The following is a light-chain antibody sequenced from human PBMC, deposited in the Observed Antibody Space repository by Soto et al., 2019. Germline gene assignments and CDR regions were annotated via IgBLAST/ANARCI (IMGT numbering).Light chain of an antibody. CDR3: QQYYSYST. Sequence: DIQMTQSPPSLSASVGDRVTITCRASQGIRNDLGWYQQEPGKAPKLLIYAASTLQSGVPSRFSGSGSGTDFTLTISCLQSEDFATYYCQQYYSYSTFGQGTRLEIK. CDR2: AAS. J-gene: IGKJ5*01. V-gene: IGKV1-17*01. CDR1: QGIRND.